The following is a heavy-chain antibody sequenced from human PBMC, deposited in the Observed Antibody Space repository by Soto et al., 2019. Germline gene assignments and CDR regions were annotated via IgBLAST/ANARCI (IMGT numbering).Heavy chain of an antibody. V-gene: IGHV4-30-2*06. Sequence: QLQLQESGSGVVRTSENMSLTCTVSGASISYGGFSWSWIRQSLGKGLEWIGYISHLENTYFHPSFKSRLTMSIDRSRNQFSLNLRSVTAADRAVYYCVRGGGYDPFDYWGQGVLGTVSS. CDR3: VRGGGYDPFDY. J-gene: IGHJ4*02. CDR1: GASISYGGFS. D-gene: IGHD5-12*01. CDR2: ISHLENT.